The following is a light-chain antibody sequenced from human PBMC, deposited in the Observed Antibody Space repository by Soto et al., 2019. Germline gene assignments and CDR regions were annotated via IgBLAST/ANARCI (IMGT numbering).Light chain of an antibody. V-gene: IGKV3-11*01. J-gene: IGKJ1*01. Sequence: EIVLTQSPATLSLSPGERATLSCRASQSVSSYLAWYQQKPGQAPRLLIYDASNRATGIPARFSGSGSGTDFSLTISSLQPEDFADYYCLQRSNWPPWTFGQGTKVEIK. CDR3: LQRSNWPPWT. CDR2: DAS. CDR1: QSVSSY.